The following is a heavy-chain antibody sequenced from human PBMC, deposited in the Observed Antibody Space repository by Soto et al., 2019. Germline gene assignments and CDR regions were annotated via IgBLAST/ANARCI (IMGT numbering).Heavy chain of an antibody. D-gene: IGHD1-1*01. Sequence: PGKGLEWIGEINHSGSTNYNPSLKSRVTISVDTSKNQFSLKLSSVTAADTAVYYCARGFFFQAEDGIRGTVPVSAFLLNRSSDL. CDR3: ARGFFFQAEDGIRGTVPVSAFLLNRSSDL. J-gene: IGHJ2*01. V-gene: IGHV4-34*01. CDR2: INHSGST.